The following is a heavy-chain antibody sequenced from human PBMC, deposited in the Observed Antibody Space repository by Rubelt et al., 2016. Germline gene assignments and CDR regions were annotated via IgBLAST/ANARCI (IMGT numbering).Heavy chain of an antibody. CDR3: ARSDIVATITDY. CDR2: ISSSGSTI. Sequence: SLRLSCAASGFTFSNAWMSWVRQAPGKGLEWVSYISSSGSTIYYADSVKGRFTISRDNAKNSLYLQMNSLRAEDTAVYYCARSDIVATITDYWGQGTLVTVSS. CDR1: GFTFSNAW. V-gene: IGHV3-11*04. J-gene: IGHJ4*02. D-gene: IGHD5-12*01.